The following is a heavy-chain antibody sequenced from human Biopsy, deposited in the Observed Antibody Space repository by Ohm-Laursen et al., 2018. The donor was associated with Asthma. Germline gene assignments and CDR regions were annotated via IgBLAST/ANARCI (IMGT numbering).Heavy chain of an antibody. CDR2: FSGSGGST. D-gene: IGHD4-17*01. V-gene: IGHV3-23*01. J-gene: IGHJ4*02. Sequence: SLRLSCAASGFTFSSYAMSWVRQAQGKGLEGVSAFSGSGGSTYYAASVKGRFTISRDNSKNTLYLQMNSLRDEDTAVYYCARPRWGPYGYWGQGTLVTVSS. CDR3: ARPRWGPYGY. CDR1: GFTFSSYA.